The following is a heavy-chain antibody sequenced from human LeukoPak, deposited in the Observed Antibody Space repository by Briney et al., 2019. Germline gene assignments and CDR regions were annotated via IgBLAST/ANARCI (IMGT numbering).Heavy chain of an antibody. CDR1: GFTFSSHG. CDR3: AKSTYFGGEDDALDI. Sequence: GGSLRLSCAASGFTFSSHGFHWVRQAPGKGLDWVALISFDGSLTYFADSVKGRFTISRDDSKNAIYLQMNSLRVEDTAIYYCAKSTYFGGEDDALDIWGQGAMVTVSS. J-gene: IGHJ3*02. CDR2: ISFDGSLT. V-gene: IGHV3-30*18. D-gene: IGHD2-2*01.